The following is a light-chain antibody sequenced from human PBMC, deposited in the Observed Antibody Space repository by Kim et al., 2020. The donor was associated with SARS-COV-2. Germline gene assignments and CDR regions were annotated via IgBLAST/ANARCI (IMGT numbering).Light chain of an antibody. CDR1: QRLSYNSDTKDP. CDR2: WAS. J-gene: IGKJ4*01. Sequence: ATINCKSSQRLSYNSDTKDPLAWYQQKPGQPPKLLIYWASTRESGVPDRFSGSGSGRDFSLTISSLQAEDVAIYYCQQYYTTPLTFGGGTKVEIK. CDR3: QQYYTTPLT. V-gene: IGKV4-1*01.